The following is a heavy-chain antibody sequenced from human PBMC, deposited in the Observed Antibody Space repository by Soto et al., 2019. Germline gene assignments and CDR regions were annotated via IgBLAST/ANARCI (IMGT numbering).Heavy chain of an antibody. D-gene: IGHD5-12*01. J-gene: IGHJ3*02. CDR2: IIPIFGTA. V-gene: IGHV1-69*01. Sequence: QVQLVQSGAEVKKPGSSVKVSCKASGGTFSSYAISWVRQAPGQGLEWMGGIIPIFGTANYAQKFQGRVTMTADESTSTGYMELSSLRSEDTAVYYGARGIEMATISDAFDIWGQGTMVTVSS. CDR1: GGTFSSYA. CDR3: ARGIEMATISDAFDI.